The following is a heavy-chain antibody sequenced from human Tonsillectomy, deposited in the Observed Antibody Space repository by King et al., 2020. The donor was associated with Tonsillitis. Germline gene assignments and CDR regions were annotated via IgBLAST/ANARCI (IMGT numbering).Heavy chain of an antibody. V-gene: IGHV3-30*04. CDR2: ISYDGSYK. CDR1: GFTFSSYA. Sequence: VQLVESGGGVVQPGRSLRLSCAASGFTFSSYAMHWVRQAPGKGLEWVALISYDGSYKYYADSVKGRFTISRDNSKNTLYLQMNSLRDEDTAVYYCVRSRSDYYYDSSGYYGGPFDYWGQGTLVTVSS. CDR3: VRSRSDYYYDSSGYYGGPFDY. D-gene: IGHD3-22*01. J-gene: IGHJ4*02.